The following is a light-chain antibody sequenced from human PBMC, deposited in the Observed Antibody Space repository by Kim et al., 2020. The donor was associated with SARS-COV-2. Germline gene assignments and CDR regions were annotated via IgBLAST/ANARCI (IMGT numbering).Light chain of an antibody. V-gene: IGLV2-8*01. CDR1: SSDVGGYNF. Sequence: QSALTQPPSASGSPGQSVTISCTGTSSDVGGYNFVSWYQQHPGKAPKLVIYEVTKRPSGVPDRFSGSKSGNTASLTVSGLQSEDEAYYYCNSYAGNNLWVFGSGTKLTVL. CDR3: NSYAGNNLWV. CDR2: EVT. J-gene: IGLJ3*02.